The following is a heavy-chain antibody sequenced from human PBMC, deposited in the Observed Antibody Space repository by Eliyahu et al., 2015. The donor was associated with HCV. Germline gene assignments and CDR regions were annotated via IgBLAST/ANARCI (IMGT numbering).Heavy chain of an antibody. CDR2: IHPRGDP. D-gene: IGHD3-10*01. CDR3: ARQVNFGEPDY. Sequence: QVQLQESGPGLVKTSETLSLTCSVSGDSIGGGSYYWSWIRQPPGKGLEWIWDIHPRGDPPPNPSLKSRVTVSIDTARNQFSLHLSTVTPADTAVYYCARQVNFGEPDYWGQGILVTVSS. V-gene: IGHV4-61*01. J-gene: IGHJ4*02. CDR1: GDSIGGGSYY.